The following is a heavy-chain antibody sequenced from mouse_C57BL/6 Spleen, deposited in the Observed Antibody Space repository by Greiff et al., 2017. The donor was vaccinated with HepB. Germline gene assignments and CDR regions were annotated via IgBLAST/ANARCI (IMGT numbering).Heavy chain of an antibody. V-gene: IGHV1-59*01. CDR3: ARGGGSWVAY. CDR2: IDPSDSYT. CDR1: GYTFTSYW. Sequence: QVQLKQPGAELVRPGTSVKLSCKASGYTFTSYWMHWVKQRPGQGLEWIGVIDPSDSYTNYNQKFKGTATLTVDTSSSTAYMQLSRLTSEDSAVYDCARGGGSWVAYWGQGTLVTVSA. J-gene: IGHJ3*01.